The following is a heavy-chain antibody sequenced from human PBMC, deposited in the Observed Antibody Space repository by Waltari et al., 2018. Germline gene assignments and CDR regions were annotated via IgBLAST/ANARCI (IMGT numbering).Heavy chain of an antibody. CDR3: WGYYDSSGYLSDY. D-gene: IGHD3-22*01. V-gene: IGHV1-69*01. CDR2: ISPIYGTA. Sequence: QVQLVQSGAEVKKPGSSVKVSCKASGGTFSSYAISWVRQAPGQGLEWMGWISPIYGTANYAQKFQGRVTITADESTSTAYMELSSLRSEDTAVYDCWGYYDSSGYLSDYWGQGTLVTVSS. CDR1: GGTFSSYA. J-gene: IGHJ4*02.